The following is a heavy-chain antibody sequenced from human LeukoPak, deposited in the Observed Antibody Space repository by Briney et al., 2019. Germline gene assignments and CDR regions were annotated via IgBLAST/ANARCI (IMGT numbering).Heavy chain of an antibody. V-gene: IGHV1-2*02. Sequence: ASVKVSCKASGYTFTGHYMRWVRQAPGQGLEWMGWINPNSGGTNYAQKFQGRVTMTRDTSISTAYMELSRLRSDDTAVYYCARWRGYASDWSGPFDDWGQGTLVTVSS. CDR1: GYTFTGHY. CDR3: ARWRGYASDWSGPFDD. J-gene: IGHJ4*02. CDR2: INPNSGGT. D-gene: IGHD6-19*01.